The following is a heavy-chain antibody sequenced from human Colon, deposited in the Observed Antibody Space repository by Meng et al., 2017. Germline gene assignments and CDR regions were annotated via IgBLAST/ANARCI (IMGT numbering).Heavy chain of an antibody. CDR3: GKREYISGLTY. CDR1: CYPFHDYY. CDR2: INPESGGT. J-gene: IGHJ4*02. Sequence: VQLGQFGAEAKTPGAAVEGSCKASCYPFHDYYVHRVRQAPGQGLGWMGRINPESGGTNSAQIFQGRATMTRDTSISTVYMELPRLGSDDTALYYCGKREYISGLTYWGQGTLVTVSS. V-gene: IGHV1-2*06. D-gene: IGHD6-19*01.